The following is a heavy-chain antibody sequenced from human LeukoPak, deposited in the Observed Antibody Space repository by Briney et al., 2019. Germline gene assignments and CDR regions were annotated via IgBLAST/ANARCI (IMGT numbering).Heavy chain of an antibody. CDR3: ARGTRYGDYPFDY. Sequence: SQNLSLTCTVSGGSISSGDYYWSWIRQPPGKGLEWIGYIYYSGSTYYNPSLKSRVTISVDTSKNQFSLKLSSVTAADTAVYYCARGTRYGDYPFDYWGQGTLVTVSS. J-gene: IGHJ4*02. V-gene: IGHV4-30-4*08. D-gene: IGHD4-17*01. CDR1: GGSISSGDYY. CDR2: IYYSGST.